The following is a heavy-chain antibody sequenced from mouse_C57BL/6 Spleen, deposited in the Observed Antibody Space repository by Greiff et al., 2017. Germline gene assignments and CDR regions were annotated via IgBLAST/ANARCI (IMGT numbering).Heavy chain of an antibody. CDR1: GYTFTNYW. J-gene: IGHJ3*01. Sequence: QVQLQQSGAELVRPGTSVKMSCKASGYTFTNYWIGWAKQRPGHGLEWIGDIYPGGGYTNYNEKFKGKATLTADKSSSTAYMQFSSLTSEDSAIYYCARRGDYGSRGFAYWGQGTLVTVSA. CDR2: IYPGGGYT. CDR3: ARRGDYGSRGFAY. V-gene: IGHV1-63*01. D-gene: IGHD1-1*01.